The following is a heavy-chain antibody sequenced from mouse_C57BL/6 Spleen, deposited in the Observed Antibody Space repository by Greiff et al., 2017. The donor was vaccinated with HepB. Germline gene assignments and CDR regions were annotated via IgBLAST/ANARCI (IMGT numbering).Heavy chain of an antibody. D-gene: IGHD2-4*01. CDR3: ATLYYDYDRFAY. V-gene: IGHV3-6*01. J-gene: IGHJ3*01. CDR1: GYSITSGYY. CDR2: ISYDGSN. Sequence: EVKVEESGPGLVKPSQSLSLTCSVTGYSITSGYYWNWIRQFPGNKLEWMGYISYDGSNNYNPSLKNRISITRDTSKNQFFLKLNSVTTEDTATYYCATLYYDYDRFAYWGQGTLVTVSA.